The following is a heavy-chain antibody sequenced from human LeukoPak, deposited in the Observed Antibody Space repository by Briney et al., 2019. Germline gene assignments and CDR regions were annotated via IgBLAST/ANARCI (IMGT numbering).Heavy chain of an antibody. CDR1: GYTFTSYG. CDR2: ISAYNGNT. D-gene: IGHD1-26*01. Sequence: ASVKVSCTASGYTFTSYGISWVRQAPGQGLEWMEWISAYNGNTNYAQKLQGRVTMTTDTSTSTAYMELRSLRSDDTAVYYCARDSGSYPTWWFDPWGQGTLVTVSS. CDR3: ARDSGSYPTWWFDP. J-gene: IGHJ5*02. V-gene: IGHV1-18*01.